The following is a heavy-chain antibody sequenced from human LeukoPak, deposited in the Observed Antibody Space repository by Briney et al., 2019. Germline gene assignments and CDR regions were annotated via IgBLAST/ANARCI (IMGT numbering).Heavy chain of an antibody. CDR1: GFTFSSYG. V-gene: IGHV3-30*18. CDR3: AKTIYDSSGYYPDYYYGMDV. Sequence: PGGSLRLSCAASGFTFSSYGMHWVRQAPGKGLEWVAVISYDGSSKYYTDSVKGRLTISRDNSKNTLYLQMNSLRAEDTAVYYCAKTIYDSSGYYPDYYYGMDVWGQGTTVTVSS. J-gene: IGHJ6*02. D-gene: IGHD3-22*01. CDR2: ISYDGSSK.